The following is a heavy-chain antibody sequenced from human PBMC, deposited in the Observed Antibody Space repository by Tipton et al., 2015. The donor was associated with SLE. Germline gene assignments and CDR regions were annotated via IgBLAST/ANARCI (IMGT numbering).Heavy chain of an antibody. J-gene: IGHJ6*02. CDR2: IYQGGSA. D-gene: IGHD2-15*01. Sequence: TLSLTCTVSGASISNYHWIWIRQSPGKGLEWIGYIYQGGSATYNPSLKSRVTMSIDTSKNHFSLNLSSVTAADTAVYFCARRGMVAGDYYYYYYGMDVWGQGTTVTVSS. CDR1: GASISNYH. V-gene: IGHV4-59*08. CDR3: ARRGMVAGDYYYYYYGMDV.